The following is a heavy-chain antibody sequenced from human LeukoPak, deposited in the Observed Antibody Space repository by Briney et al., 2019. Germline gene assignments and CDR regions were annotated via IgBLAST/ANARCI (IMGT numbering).Heavy chain of an antibody. V-gene: IGHV3-30*02. D-gene: IGHD3-16*02. CDR3: AKDLPISSSYTDAFDI. CDR1: RFTLISDA. Sequence: GGSLRLSCAASRFTLISDAMHWVRQAPGKGLEWVAFIRYDGSNKYYADSVKGRFTISRDNSKNTLYLQMNSLRAEDTAVYYCAKDLPISSSYTDAFDIWGQGTMVTVSS. CDR2: IRYDGSNK. J-gene: IGHJ3*02.